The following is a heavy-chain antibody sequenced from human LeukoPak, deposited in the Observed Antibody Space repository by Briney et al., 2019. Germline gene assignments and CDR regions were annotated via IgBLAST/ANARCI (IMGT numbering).Heavy chain of an antibody. CDR1: GFSISGYW. J-gene: IGHJ4*01. CDR3: IREVQVRASAPLGL. D-gene: IGHD3-16*01. Sequence: GGSLRLSCAASGFSISGYWMHWVRQAAGGGLVCVSRMNSGGTTINYADSVKGRFTISRDNVDNTLHLQMNSLRVEDTAVYYCIREVQVRASAPLGLWGQGTLVTVSS. CDR2: MNSGGTTI. V-gene: IGHV3-74*01.